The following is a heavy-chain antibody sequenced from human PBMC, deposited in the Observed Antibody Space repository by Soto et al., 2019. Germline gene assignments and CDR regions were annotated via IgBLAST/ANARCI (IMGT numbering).Heavy chain of an antibody. CDR2: ISSSSSYT. Sequence: PVGSLRLSCAASGFTFSDYYMSWIRQAPGKGLEWVSYISSSSSYTNYADSVKGRFTISRDSAKNSLYLQMNSLRAEDTAVYYCARDLTGIAAAGASYYGMDVWGQGTTVTVSS. V-gene: IGHV3-11*05. CDR3: ARDLTGIAAAGASYYGMDV. J-gene: IGHJ6*02. CDR1: GFTFSDYY. D-gene: IGHD6-13*01.